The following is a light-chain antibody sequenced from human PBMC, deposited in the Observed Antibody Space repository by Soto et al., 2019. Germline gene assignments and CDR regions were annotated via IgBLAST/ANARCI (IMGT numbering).Light chain of an antibody. Sequence: QSVLTQPPSVSAAPGQMVSISCSGIDSNIGEHFVSCYQQFPGTAPELIIYDNEKRPSGIPDRFSASKSGTSATLRITGLRTGAEAAYYCGTCGTSRSAVVIGGGTKVTV. CDR3: GTCGTSRSAVV. CDR1: DSNIGEHF. CDR2: DNE. J-gene: IGLJ2*01. V-gene: IGLV1-51*01.